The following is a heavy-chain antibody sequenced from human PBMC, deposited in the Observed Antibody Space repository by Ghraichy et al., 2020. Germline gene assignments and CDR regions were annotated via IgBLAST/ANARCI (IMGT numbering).Heavy chain of an antibody. CDR3: ARDVGGSYYDFWSGYSINWFDP. D-gene: IGHD3-3*01. CDR1: GGSISSSSYY. V-gene: IGHV4-39*07. J-gene: IGHJ5*02. CDR2: IYYSGST. Sequence: SETLSLTCTVSGGSISSSSYYWGWIRQSPGKGLEWIGSIYYSGSTYYNPSLKSRVTISVDTSKNQFSLKLSSVTAADTAVYYCARDVGGSYYDFWSGYSINWFDPWGQGTLVTVSS.